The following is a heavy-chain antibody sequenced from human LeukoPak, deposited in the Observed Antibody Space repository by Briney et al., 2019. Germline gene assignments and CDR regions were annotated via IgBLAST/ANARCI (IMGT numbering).Heavy chain of an antibody. CDR3: ARAPSYGDFWSGYNYYYYGMDV. V-gene: IGHV4-59*08. D-gene: IGHD3-3*01. Sequence: SETLSLTCTVSSVSISSSYYWSWIRQPPGKGLEWIGYIYYSGSTNYNPSLKSRVTISVDTSKNQFSLKLSSVTAADTAVYYCARAPSYGDFWSGYNYYYYGMDVWGQGTTVTVSS. CDR2: IYYSGST. CDR1: SVSISSSYY. J-gene: IGHJ6*02.